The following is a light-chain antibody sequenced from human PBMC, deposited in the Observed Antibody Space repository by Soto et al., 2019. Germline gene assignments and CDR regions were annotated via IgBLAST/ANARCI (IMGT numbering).Light chain of an antibody. J-gene: IGKJ5*01. Sequence: VLTRSPCTTTQSPGDRASLSSRASQNLSRYFLAWYQHKPGQAPRLLISGASRRATGIPDRFSGSGCGTEFILSISSVESEDFAIYYCQQHHDWPTVGQGTRLEI. CDR2: GAS. CDR1: QNLSRYF. CDR3: QQHHDWPT. V-gene: IGKV3-20*01.